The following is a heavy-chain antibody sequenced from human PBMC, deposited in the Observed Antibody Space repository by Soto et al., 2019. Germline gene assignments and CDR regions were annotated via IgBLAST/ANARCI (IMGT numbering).Heavy chain of an antibody. V-gene: IGHV4-34*01. CDR1: GGSFSGYY. CDR2: INHSGST. CDR3: ARSGILRYFDWLSPQVKGDNWFDP. J-gene: IGHJ5*02. D-gene: IGHD3-9*01. Sequence: PSETLSLSCAVYGGSFSGYYWSWIRQPPGKGLEWIGEINHSGSTNYNPSLKSRVTISVDTSKNQFSMKLSSVTAADTAVYYCARSGILRYFDWLSPQVKGDNWFDPWGQGTLVTVSS.